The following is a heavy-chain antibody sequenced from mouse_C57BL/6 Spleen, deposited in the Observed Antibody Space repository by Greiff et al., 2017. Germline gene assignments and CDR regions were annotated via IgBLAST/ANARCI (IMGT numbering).Heavy chain of an antibody. V-gene: IGHV5-12*01. J-gene: IGHJ4*01. Sequence: EVKLVESGGGLVQPGGSLKLSCAASGFTFSDYYMYWVRQTPEKRLEWVAYISNGGGSTYYPDTVKGRFTISRDNAKNTLYLHMSRLKSEDTAMYYCARHGGITTVVDYYAMDYWGQGTSVTVSS. CDR2: ISNGGGST. CDR1: GFTFSDYY. D-gene: IGHD1-1*01. CDR3: ARHGGITTVVDYYAMDY.